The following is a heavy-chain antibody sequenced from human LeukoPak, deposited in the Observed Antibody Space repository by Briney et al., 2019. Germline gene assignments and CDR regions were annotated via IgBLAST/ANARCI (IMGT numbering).Heavy chain of an antibody. V-gene: IGHV3-23*01. CDR2: ISGSTGRT. J-gene: IGHJ6*02. CDR1: GFTSSNFA. D-gene: IGHD3-16*01. CDR3: AKANCGSECFYIMDV. Sequence: GSLRLSCAAYGFTSSNFAMNWVRQAPGKGLECVSSISGSTGRTYYADSVKGRFTISRDDSKNTVYLEMNNLRAEDTALYFCAKANCGSECFYIMDVWGQGTMVTVSS.